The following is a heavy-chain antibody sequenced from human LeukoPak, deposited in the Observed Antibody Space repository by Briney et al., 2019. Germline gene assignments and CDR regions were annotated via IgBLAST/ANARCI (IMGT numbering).Heavy chain of an antibody. CDR3: ANALYYDDAFDI. J-gene: IGHJ3*02. Sequence: GGSLRLSCAASGFTFSSYGMSWVRQAPGKGLEWVSAISGSGGSTYYADSVKGRFTISRDNSKNTLYLQMNSLRAEDTAVYYCANALYYDDAFDIWGQGTMVTVSS. CDR1: GFTFSSYG. CDR2: ISGSGGST. V-gene: IGHV3-23*01. D-gene: IGHD3-22*01.